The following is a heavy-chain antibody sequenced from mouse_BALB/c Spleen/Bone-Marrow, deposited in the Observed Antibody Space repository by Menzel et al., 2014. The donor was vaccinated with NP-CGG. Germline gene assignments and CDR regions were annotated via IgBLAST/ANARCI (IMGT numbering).Heavy chain of an antibody. V-gene: IGHV3-6*02. CDR1: GYSITSGYY. J-gene: IGHJ3*01. CDR2: INYDGSN. D-gene: IGHD2-3*01. CDR3: TMRLLTY. Sequence: DVHLVESGPGLVKPSQSLSLTCSVTGYSITSGYYWNWIRQFPGNKLEWMGYINYDGSNNYNPSLKNRISITRDTSNQFFLKLNSVTTEDTATYYCTMRLLTYWGQGTLVTVSA.